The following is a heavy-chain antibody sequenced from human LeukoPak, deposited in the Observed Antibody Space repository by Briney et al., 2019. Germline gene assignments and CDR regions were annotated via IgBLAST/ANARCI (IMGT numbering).Heavy chain of an antibody. CDR2: ITSSSAYT. Sequence: PGGSLRLSCAASGFTFSTYNMNWVRQTPGKGLEWVSSITSSSAYTFYADSVKGRFTISRDNAKNSLYLQMNSLKAEDTAVYYCARGVAVAAFSAFDVWGQGTMVTVSS. CDR3: ARGVAVAAFSAFDV. D-gene: IGHD6-19*01. CDR1: GFTFSTYN. J-gene: IGHJ3*01. V-gene: IGHV3-21*01.